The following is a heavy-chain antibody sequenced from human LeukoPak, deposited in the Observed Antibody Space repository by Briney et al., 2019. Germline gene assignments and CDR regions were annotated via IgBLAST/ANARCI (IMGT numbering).Heavy chain of an antibody. Sequence: SETLSLTCAVSGGSISSGGYSWSWIRQPPGKGLEWIGYIYHSGSTYYNPSLKSRVTISVDRSKNQFSLKLSSVTAADTAVYYCASSIIDYEHHTPRAFDIWGQGTMVTVSS. CDR1: GGSISSGGYS. J-gene: IGHJ3*02. V-gene: IGHV4-30-2*01. CDR2: IYHSGST. D-gene: IGHD3-22*01. CDR3: ASSIIDYEHHTPRAFDI.